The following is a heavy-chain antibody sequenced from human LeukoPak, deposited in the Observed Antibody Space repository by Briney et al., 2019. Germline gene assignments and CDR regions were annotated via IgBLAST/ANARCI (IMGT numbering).Heavy chain of an antibody. CDR1: GGSISSGGYY. Sequence: PSQTLSLTCTVSGGSISSGGYYWSWIRQPPGKGLEWIGYIYYSGSTNLNPSLKSRVTISVDTSKNQFSLKLSSVTAADTAVYYCAREISSSWYEGWFDPWGQGTLVTVSS. J-gene: IGHJ5*02. D-gene: IGHD6-13*01. CDR2: IYYSGST. CDR3: AREISSSWYEGWFDP. V-gene: IGHV4-61*08.